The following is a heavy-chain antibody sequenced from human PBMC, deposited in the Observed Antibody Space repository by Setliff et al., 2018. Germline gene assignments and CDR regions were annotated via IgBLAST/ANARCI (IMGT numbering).Heavy chain of an antibody. V-gene: IGHV4-30-4*08. CDR3: ARRLRESHAFHI. J-gene: IGHJ3*02. CDR1: GGSISSDDNY. D-gene: IGHD2-15*01. Sequence: SETLSLTCTVSGGSISSDDNYWSWIRLPPGKGLEWIGYIHNSGTTYYNPSLRSRLTISVDTSKNQFSLKLNSVTAADTAVYYCARRLRESHAFHIWGRGTLVTVSS. CDR2: IHNSGTT.